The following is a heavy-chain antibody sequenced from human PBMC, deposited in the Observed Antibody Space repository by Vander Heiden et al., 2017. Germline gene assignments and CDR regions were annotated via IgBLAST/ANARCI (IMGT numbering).Heavy chain of an antibody. CDR1: GFTFNNYA. V-gene: IGHV3-23*01. CDR3: ARVGGGSRFFDY. CDR2: TSGSGGTT. D-gene: IGHD1-26*01. Sequence: EVQLLGSGGGLVQPGGSLRLSCAASGFTFNNYAMSWVRQAPGKGLEWVSATSGSGGTTYDADSVKGRFTISRDNSKNTLYLQMNSLRAEDTAVYYCARVGGGSRFFDYWGQGTLVTVSS. J-gene: IGHJ4*02.